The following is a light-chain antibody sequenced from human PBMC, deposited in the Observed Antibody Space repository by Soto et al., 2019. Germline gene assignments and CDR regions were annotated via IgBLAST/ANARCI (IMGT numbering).Light chain of an antibody. CDR1: QGVGNT. CDR3: HQYNNWPTWT. V-gene: IGKV3-15*01. J-gene: IGKJ1*01. CDR2: GAS. Sequence: EIVLTQSPATLSLSPGERATLSCRASQGVGNTLAWYQQKRGQAPRLLIYGASTRATGIPARFSGSGSGTEFTLTISSLQSEDFALYYCHQYNNWPTWTFGQGTKVEIK.